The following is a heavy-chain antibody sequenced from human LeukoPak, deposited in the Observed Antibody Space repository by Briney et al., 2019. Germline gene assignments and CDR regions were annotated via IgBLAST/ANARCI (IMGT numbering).Heavy chain of an antibody. CDR2: IKQDGSEK. CDR1: GFTFSSYW. CDR3: ARSGRVVREVIADY. V-gene: IGHV3-7*05. Sequence: GGSLRLSCAASGFTFSSYWMSWVRQAPGKGLEWVANIKQDGSEKYSVASVKGRFTISRANANSSQYLQMNSLRAEDTAVYYCARSGRVVREVIADYWDQGTLVTVS. D-gene: IGHD3-10*01. J-gene: IGHJ4*02.